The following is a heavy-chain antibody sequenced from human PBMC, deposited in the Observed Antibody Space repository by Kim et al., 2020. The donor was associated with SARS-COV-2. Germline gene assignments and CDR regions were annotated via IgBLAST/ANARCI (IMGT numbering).Heavy chain of an antibody. Sequence: GGSLRLSCAASGFTFSSYKMNWVRQAPGKGREWVSYISSSSSTIYYADSVKGRFTIPSDKAKNSLYLQMNSLRDEDTAVNYCARAPYCSGGSCYFDYWGQGTLVTVSS. CDR1: GFTFSSYK. D-gene: IGHD2-15*01. CDR2: ISSSSSTI. V-gene: IGHV3-48*02. CDR3: ARAPYCSGGSCYFDY. J-gene: IGHJ4*02.